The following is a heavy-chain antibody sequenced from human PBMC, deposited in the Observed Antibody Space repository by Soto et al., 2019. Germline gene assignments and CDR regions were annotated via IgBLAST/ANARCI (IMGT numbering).Heavy chain of an antibody. CDR1: GFTFSSYA. J-gene: IGHJ4*02. CDR2: ISGSGGST. CDR3: AKVPPPLGYCSSTSCFGEYYFDY. D-gene: IGHD2-2*01. V-gene: IGHV3-23*01. Sequence: EVQLLESGGGLVQPGGSLRLSCAASGFTFSSYAMSWVRQAPGKGLEWVSAISGSGGSTYYADSVKGRFTISRDNSKNTLYLQMNSLRAEDTAVYYCAKVPPPLGYCSSTSCFGEYYFDYWGQGTLVTVSS.